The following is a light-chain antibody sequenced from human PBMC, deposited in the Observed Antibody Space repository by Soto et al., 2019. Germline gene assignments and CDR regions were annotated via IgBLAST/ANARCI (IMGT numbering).Light chain of an antibody. J-gene: IGLJ2*01. CDR1: SSDVGGYNY. V-gene: IGLV1-47*02. CDR2: SNN. Sequence: QSALTQPRSVSGSPGQSVTISCTGTSSDVGGYNYVSWYQQLPGTAPKLLIYSNNQRPSGVPDRFSGSKSGTSASLAISGLRSEDEADYYCAAWDDSLSGLFGGGTKLTVL. CDR3: AAWDDSLSGL.